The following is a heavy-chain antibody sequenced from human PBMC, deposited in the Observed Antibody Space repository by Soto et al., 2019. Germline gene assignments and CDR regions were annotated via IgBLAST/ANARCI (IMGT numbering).Heavy chain of an antibody. CDR2: IWSDGSSI. CDR3: VRGSQDSYPGSRIFDF. V-gene: IGHV3-33*01. D-gene: IGHD3-10*01. J-gene: IGHJ4*02. Sequence: QVHLVDSGGGVVQPGGSLRLSCAGSGFIFSDYIMHWVRQAPGKGLEWVALIWSDGSSIHYADSVRGRFTISRDNSKKILYLQMSNLRAEDSAVYYCVRGSQDSYPGSRIFDFWGRGTLVTVSS. CDR1: GFIFSDYI.